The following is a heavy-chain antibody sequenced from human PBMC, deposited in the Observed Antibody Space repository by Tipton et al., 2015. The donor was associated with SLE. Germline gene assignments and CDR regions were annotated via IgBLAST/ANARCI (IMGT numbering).Heavy chain of an antibody. CDR1: GGSVSSNY. J-gene: IGHJ4*02. V-gene: IGHV4-59*08. D-gene: IGHD2/OR15-2a*01. CDR2: IDYRDIT. CDR3: ARSSSVRTLLWPTFAY. Sequence: TLSLTCTVSGGSVSSNYWSWIRQPPGKGLEWIGYIDYRDITNYNPSLKSRVTISADTSKNHLSLKLTSVTAADTAVYFCARSSSVRTLLWPTFAYWGQGTLVTVSS.